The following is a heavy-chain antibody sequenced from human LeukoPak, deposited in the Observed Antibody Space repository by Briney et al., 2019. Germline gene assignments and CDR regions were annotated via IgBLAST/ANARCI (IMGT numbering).Heavy chain of an antibody. Sequence: GGSLRLSCAASGFTFSGSAMHWVRQASGKGLEWVGRIRSKANSYATAYAASVKGRFTISRDDSKNTAYLQMNSLRTEDTAVYYCTPSLYDILTGSDYWGQGTLVTVSS. CDR1: GFTFSGSA. CDR3: TPSLYDILTGSDY. J-gene: IGHJ4*02. V-gene: IGHV3-73*01. CDR2: IRSKANSYAT. D-gene: IGHD3-9*01.